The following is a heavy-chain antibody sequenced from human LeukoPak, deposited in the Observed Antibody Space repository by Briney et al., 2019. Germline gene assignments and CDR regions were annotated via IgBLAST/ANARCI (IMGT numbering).Heavy chain of an antibody. Sequence: SETLSLTCTVSGDSISGYSWSWIRQPAGKGLEWIGRIYTGGSTNYNPSLKSRVTMSVDTSKNQFSLKLNSVTAADTAVYYCARGMVGYISGYTYYMDVWGKGTTVTISS. V-gene: IGHV4-4*07. CDR3: ARGMVGYISGYTYYMDV. CDR1: GDSISGYS. CDR2: IYTGGST. J-gene: IGHJ6*03. D-gene: IGHD5-18*01.